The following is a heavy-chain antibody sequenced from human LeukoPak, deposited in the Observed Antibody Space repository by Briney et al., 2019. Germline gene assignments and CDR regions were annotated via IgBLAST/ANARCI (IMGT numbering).Heavy chain of an antibody. D-gene: IGHD3-3*01. V-gene: IGHV3-30*18. CDR3: AKGALEWLLGIDY. J-gene: IGHJ4*02. CDR1: GFTFSSYG. CDR2: ISYDGSNK. Sequence: GGSLRLSCAASGFTFSSYGMHWVRQAPGKGLEWVAVISYDGSNKYYADSVKGRFTISRDNSKNTLYLQMNSLRAEDTAVYYCAKGALEWLLGIDYWGQGTLVTVSS.